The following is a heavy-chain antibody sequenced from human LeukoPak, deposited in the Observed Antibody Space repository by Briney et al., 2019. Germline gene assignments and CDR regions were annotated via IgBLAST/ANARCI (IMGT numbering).Heavy chain of an antibody. CDR1: GYTFTSYG. CDR2: ISAYNGNT. CDR3: ARAGSSTSYPRDFDH. J-gene: IGHJ4*02. V-gene: IGHV1-18*01. D-gene: IGHD2-2*01. Sequence: ASVKVSCKAPGYTFTSYGISWVRQAPGQGLEWMGWISAYNGNTNYAQKLQGRVTITTDTSTSTAYMELRSLRSDDTAVYYCARAGSSTSYPRDFDHWGQGTLVTVSS.